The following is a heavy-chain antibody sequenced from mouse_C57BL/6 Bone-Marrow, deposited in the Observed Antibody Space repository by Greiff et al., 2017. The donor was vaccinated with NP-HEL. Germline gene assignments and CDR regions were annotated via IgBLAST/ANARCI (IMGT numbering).Heavy chain of an antibody. D-gene: IGHD1-1*01. Sequence: QVQLQQSGPELVKPGASVKISCKASGYSFTSSYIHWVKQRPGQGLEWIGWIYPGSGNTKYNEKFKGKATLTADTSSSTAYMQLSSLTSEDSAVYYCARWDYGSSYGAMDYWGQGTSVTVSS. CDR2: IYPGSGNT. CDR3: ARWDYGSSYGAMDY. CDR1: GYSFTSSY. J-gene: IGHJ4*01. V-gene: IGHV1-66*01.